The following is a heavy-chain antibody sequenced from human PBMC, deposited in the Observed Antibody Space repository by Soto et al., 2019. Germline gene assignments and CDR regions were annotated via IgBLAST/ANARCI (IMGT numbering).Heavy chain of an antibody. V-gene: IGHV3-48*03. CDR2: ISTSGSTV. CDR3: VRYCSTTLCNGVATRTFDY. J-gene: IGHJ4*02. CDR1: RFTFSTYE. Sequence: GGSLRLSCAASRFTFSTYEMNWVRQAPGKGLEWVSYISTSGSTVYYADSVKGRFTISRDNTRNSLYLQMNSLRDEDTALYYCVRYCSTTLCNGVATRTFDYWGQGPLVTV. D-gene: IGHD2-2*01.